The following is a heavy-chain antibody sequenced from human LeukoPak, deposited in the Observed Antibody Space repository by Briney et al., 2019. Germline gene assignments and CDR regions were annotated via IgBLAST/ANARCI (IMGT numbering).Heavy chain of an antibody. CDR3: ARGFTNWNDG. D-gene: IGHD1-20*01. V-gene: IGHV4-34*01. J-gene: IGHJ1*01. Sequence: PSETLSLTCTVSGGSISSYYWSWIRQPPGKGLEWIGEINHSGSTNYNPSLKSRVTISVDTSKNQFSLKLSSVTAADTAVYYCARGFTNWNDGWGQGTLVTVSS. CDR2: INHSGST. CDR1: GGSISSYY.